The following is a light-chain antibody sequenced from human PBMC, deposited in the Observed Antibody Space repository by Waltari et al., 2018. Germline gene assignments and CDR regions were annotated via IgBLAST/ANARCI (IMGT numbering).Light chain of an antibody. J-gene: IGKJ3*01. CDR1: QSVLYSSNNKNY. CDR2: WAS. V-gene: IGKV4-1*01. Sequence: DIVMTQSPDSLSVSLVARATINLTSSQSVLYSSNNKNYLAWYQQKPGQPPKLLIYWASTRESGVPDRFSGSGSGTDFTLTISSLQAEDVAVYYCQQYYSTPPAFGPGTKVDIK. CDR3: QQYYSTPPA.